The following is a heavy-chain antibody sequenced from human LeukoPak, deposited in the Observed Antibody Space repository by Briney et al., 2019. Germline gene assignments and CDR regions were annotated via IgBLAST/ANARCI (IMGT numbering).Heavy chain of an antibody. V-gene: IGHV3-21*01. J-gene: IGHJ4*02. D-gene: IGHD2-2*01. CDR3: ARETYCTNTSCPIGDHFDY. CDR2: ISSSSSYI. CDR1: GFTFSSYS. Sequence: GGSLRLSCAASGFTFSSYSMNWVRQAPGKGLEWVSSISSSSSYIYYADSVKGRFTISRDNAKNSLYLQMNSLRAEDTAVYYCARETYCTNTSCPIGDHFDYWGQGTLVTVSS.